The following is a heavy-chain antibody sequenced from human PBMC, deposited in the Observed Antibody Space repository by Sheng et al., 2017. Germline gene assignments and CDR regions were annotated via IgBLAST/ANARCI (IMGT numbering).Heavy chain of an antibody. CDR3: ARDPEHHYGDYVIVPGPY. J-gene: IGHJ4*03. D-gene: IGHD4-17*01. CDR1: GYTFTSYG. Sequence: QVQLVQSGAEVKKPGASVKVSCKASGYTFTSYGISWVRQAPGQGLEWMGWISAYNGNTNYAQKLQGRVTMTTDTSTSTAYMELRSLRSDDTAVYYCARDPEHHYGDYVIVPGPYWGPGNPWSPSPQ. CDR2: ISAYNGNT. V-gene: IGHV1-18*01.